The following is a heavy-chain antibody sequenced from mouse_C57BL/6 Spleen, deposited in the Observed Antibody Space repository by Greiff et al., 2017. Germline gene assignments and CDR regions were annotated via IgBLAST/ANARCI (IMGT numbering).Heavy chain of an antibody. D-gene: IGHD5-5*01. CDR3: ARPYLYYAMDY. J-gene: IGHJ4*01. V-gene: IGHV5-17*01. CDR2: ISSGSSTI. Sequence: EVQVVESGGGLVKPGGSLKLSCAASGFTFSDYGMHWVRQAPEKGLEWVAYISSGSSTIYYADTVKGRFTITRDNAKNTLFLQMTSLRSEDTAMYYCARPYLYYAMDYWGQGTSVTVSS. CDR1: GFTFSDYG.